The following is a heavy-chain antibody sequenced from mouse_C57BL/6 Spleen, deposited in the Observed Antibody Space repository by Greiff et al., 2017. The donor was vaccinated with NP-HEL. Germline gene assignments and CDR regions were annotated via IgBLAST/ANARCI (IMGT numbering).Heavy chain of an antibody. CDR1: GFTFTDYY. V-gene: IGHV7-3*01. D-gene: IGHD2-3*01. J-gene: IGHJ1*03. CDR2: IRNKANGYTT. Sequence: EVKVVESGGGLVQPGGSLSLSCAASGFTFTDYYMSWVRQPPGKALEWLGFIRNKANGYTTEYSASLKGRFTIYRDNSQSILYLQMNALRAEDSATYYCARWLLRPDWYFDVWGTGTTVTVSS. CDR3: ARWLLRPDWYFDV.